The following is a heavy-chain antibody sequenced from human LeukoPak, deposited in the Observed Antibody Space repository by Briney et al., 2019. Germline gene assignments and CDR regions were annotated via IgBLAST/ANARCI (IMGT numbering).Heavy chain of an antibody. CDR2: IYYSGST. CDR3: ARGLYYFWSGGGAFDI. V-gene: IGHV4-59*01. Sequence: SETLSLTCTVSGGSISSYYWSWIRQPPGKGLEWIGYIYYSGSTNYNPSLKSRVTISVDTSKNQFSLKLSSVTAADTAVYYCARGLYYFWSGGGAFDIWGQGTMVTVSS. D-gene: IGHD3-3*01. J-gene: IGHJ3*02. CDR1: GGSISSYY.